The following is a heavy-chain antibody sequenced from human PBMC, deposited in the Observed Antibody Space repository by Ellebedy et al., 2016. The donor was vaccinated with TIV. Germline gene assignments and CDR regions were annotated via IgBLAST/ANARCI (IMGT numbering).Heavy chain of an antibody. CDR1: GGTFSSYA. V-gene: IGHV1-69*05. D-gene: IGHD4-17*01. J-gene: IGHJ2*01. CDR3: SLASDDYGDRRPPDL. CDR2: IIPIFGTA. Sequence: SVKVSXXASGGTFSSYAISWVRQAPGQGLEWMGGIIPIFGTANYAQKLQGRVTMTTDTSTSTAYMELRSLRSDDTAVYYCSLASDDYGDRRPPDLWGRGTLVTVSS.